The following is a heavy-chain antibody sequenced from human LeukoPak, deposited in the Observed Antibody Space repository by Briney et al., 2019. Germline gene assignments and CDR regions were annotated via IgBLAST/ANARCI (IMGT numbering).Heavy chain of an antibody. CDR3: ARDHGSGSYWEGFDP. D-gene: IGHD3-10*01. Sequence: GGSLRLSCAASGFTFSSYGMHWVRQAPGKGLEWVAFIRYDGSNKYYADSVKGRFTISRDNSKNTLYLQMNSLRAEDTAVYYCARDHGSGSYWEGFDPWGQGTLVTVSS. J-gene: IGHJ5*02. CDR2: IRYDGSNK. V-gene: IGHV3-30*02. CDR1: GFTFSSYG.